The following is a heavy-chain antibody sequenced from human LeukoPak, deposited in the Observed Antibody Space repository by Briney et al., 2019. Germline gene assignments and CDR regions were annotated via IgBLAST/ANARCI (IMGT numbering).Heavy chain of an antibody. D-gene: IGHD1-1*01. CDR3: ARDERGNWNDTPRY. J-gene: IGHJ4*02. Sequence: GGSLRLSCAASGFTFSSYWMSWVRQAPGKGLEWVANIKQDGSEKYYVDSVKGRFTISRDNAKNTLYLQMNSLRAEDTAVYYCARDERGNWNDTPRYWGQGTLVTVSS. CDR2: IKQDGSEK. V-gene: IGHV3-7*01. CDR1: GFTFSSYW.